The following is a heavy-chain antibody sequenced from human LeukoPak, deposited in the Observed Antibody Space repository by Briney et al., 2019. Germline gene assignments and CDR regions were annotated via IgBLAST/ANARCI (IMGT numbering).Heavy chain of an antibody. CDR2: ISSSGSAI. J-gene: IGHJ5*02. V-gene: IGHV3-48*03. Sequence: GGSLRLSCAASGFTFSSYDMNWVRQAPGKGLEWVSYISSSGSAIYYADSVKCRFTISRDNAKNSLYLQMSSLRAEHTAVYYCARSGGYSSSWYWFDRWGQGTLVTVSS. D-gene: IGHD6-13*01. CDR3: ARSGGYSSSWYWFDR. CDR1: GFTFSSYD.